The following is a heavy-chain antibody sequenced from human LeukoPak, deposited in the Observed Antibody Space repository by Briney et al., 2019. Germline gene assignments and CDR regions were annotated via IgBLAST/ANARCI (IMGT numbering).Heavy chain of an antibody. D-gene: IGHD1-26*01. CDR1: GFTFDDYG. V-gene: IGHV3-20*04. Sequence: GGSLRLSCAASGFTFDDYGMSWVRQAPGKGLEWVSGINWNGGSKAYADSVKGRFTISRDNAKNSLYLQMNSLRAEDTALYYCARGRGELLQFGRYFDYWGQGTLVTVSS. CDR2: INWNGGSK. J-gene: IGHJ4*02. CDR3: ARGRGELLQFGRYFDY.